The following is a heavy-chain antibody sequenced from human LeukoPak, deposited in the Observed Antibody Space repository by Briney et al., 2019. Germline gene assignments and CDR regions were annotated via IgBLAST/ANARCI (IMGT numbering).Heavy chain of an antibody. V-gene: IGHV1-8*01. D-gene: IGHD1-14*01. J-gene: IGHJ6*02. CDR2: MNPNSGNT. Sequence: GASVKVSCKASGYTFTSYDINWVRQATGQGLEWMGWMNPNSGNTGYAQKFQGRVTMTRNTSISTAYMELSSLRSEDTAVYYCARGNRPRGLGYHYGMDVWGQGTTVTVSS. CDR3: ARGNRPRGLGYHYGMDV. CDR1: GYTFTSYD.